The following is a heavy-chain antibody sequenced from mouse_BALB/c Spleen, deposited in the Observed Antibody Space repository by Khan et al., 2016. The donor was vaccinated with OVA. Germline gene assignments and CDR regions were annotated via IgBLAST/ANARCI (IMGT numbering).Heavy chain of an antibody. J-gene: IGHJ4*01. Sequence: EVQLQESGPGLVKPSQSLSLTCTVTGYSITSDYAWNWIRQFPGNKLEWMGYISSSGSTNYNPALKSRISITRDTSKNQFFLQLNSVTTEDTATXYCAREGSRYNYAMDYWGQGTSVTVSS. D-gene: IGHD1-3*01. V-gene: IGHV3-2*02. CDR2: ISSSGST. CDR1: GYSITSDYA. CDR3: AREGSRYNYAMDY.